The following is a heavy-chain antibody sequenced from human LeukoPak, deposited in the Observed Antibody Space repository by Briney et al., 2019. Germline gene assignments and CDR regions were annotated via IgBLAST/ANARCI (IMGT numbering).Heavy chain of an antibody. V-gene: IGHV4-39*01. Sequence: PSETLSLTRAVSVGSLSISSYYCGSVRQPRGRGVGWIRRIYYSGRPYKNPSLKSRATISVDTSKIQISLKLNSVTRAATAVYYCARLRDYYYNYMDVWGKGTTVTISS. CDR1: VGSLSISSYY. CDR2: IYYSGRP. CDR3: ARLRDYYYNYMDV. J-gene: IGHJ6*03.